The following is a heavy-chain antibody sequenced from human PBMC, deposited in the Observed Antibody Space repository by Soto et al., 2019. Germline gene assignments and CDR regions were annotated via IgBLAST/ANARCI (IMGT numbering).Heavy chain of an antibody. D-gene: IGHD3-10*01. CDR1: GYTFTSYD. V-gene: IGHV1-8*01. CDR3: ATGMVRGVFGGWGYYYYYYMDV. J-gene: IGHJ6*03. CDR2: MNPNSGNT. Sequence: ASVKVSCKASGYTFTSYDINWVRQATGQGLEWMGWMNPNSGNTGYAQKFQGRVTMTRNTSISTAYMELSSLRSEDTAVYYCATGMVRGVFGGWGYYYYYYMDVWGKGTMVTVAS.